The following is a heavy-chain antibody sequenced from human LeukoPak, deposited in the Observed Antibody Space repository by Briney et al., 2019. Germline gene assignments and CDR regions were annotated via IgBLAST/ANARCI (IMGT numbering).Heavy chain of an antibody. CDR1: GFTFSTYW. CDR2: INSDGSII. CDR3: ARDLLF. D-gene: IGHD2/OR15-2a*01. Sequence: GGSLRLSCAASGFTFSTYWMHWVRQAPGKGLVWVSRINSDGSIINYADSVKGRFTISRDNAKNTVYLQMHNLRAEDTAVYYCARDLLFRGQGTLVTVSS. J-gene: IGHJ4*02. V-gene: IGHV3-74*01.